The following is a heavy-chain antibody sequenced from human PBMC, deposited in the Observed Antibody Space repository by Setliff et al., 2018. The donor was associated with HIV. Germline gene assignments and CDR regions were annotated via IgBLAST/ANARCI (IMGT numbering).Heavy chain of an antibody. Sequence: ETLSLTCAVSGDSISASYWNWIRQFPGGGLDWIGYIYYSGSTKYNPSLRRRVTISIDKSRKYFSLKLPSVTAADTAMYFCTKGRLGQADYWGQGTLVTVSS. V-gene: IGHV4-59*01. CDR2: IYYSGST. CDR1: GDSISASY. J-gene: IGHJ4*02. D-gene: IGHD4-17*01. CDR3: TKGRLGQADY.